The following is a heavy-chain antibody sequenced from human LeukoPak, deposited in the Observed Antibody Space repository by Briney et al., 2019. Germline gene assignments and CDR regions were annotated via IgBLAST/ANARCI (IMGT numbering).Heavy chain of an antibody. D-gene: IGHD3-22*01. Sequence: SETLSLICTVSGGSINSYYWSWIRQPPGKGLEWIGYIYYSGSTNYNPSLKSRVTISVDTSKNQFSLKLTSVTAADTAVYYCARRTYYSDSSGYCVNAFDIWGQGTMVTVSS. J-gene: IGHJ3*02. CDR3: ARRTYYSDSSGYCVNAFDI. CDR1: GGSINSYY. CDR2: IYYSGST. V-gene: IGHV4-59*08.